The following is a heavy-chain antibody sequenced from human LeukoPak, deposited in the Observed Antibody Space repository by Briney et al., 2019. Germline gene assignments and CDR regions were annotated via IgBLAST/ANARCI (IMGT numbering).Heavy chain of an antibody. D-gene: IGHD2-15*01. CDR1: EFTFSSYN. CDR2: ISGTGAYI. Sequence: GGSLRLSCAASEFTFSSYNMNWVRQAPGKGLEWVSSISGTGAYIYYADSVKGRFTISRDNSKNTLYLQMNSLRAEDTAVYYCAKDRDCSGGSCYSGLDYWGQGTLVTVSS. CDR3: AKDRDCSGGSCYSGLDY. J-gene: IGHJ4*02. V-gene: IGHV3-21*04.